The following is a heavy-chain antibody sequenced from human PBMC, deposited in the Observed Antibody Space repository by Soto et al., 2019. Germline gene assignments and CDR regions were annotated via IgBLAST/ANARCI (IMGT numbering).Heavy chain of an antibody. CDR2: MYHSGST. J-gene: IGHJ3*02. Sequence: SETRPLTCAVSGGSISSGGYSWSWIRQPPGKGLEWIGYMYHSGSTYYNPSLKSRVTISIDRSKNQFSLKLSSVTAADTAVYYCARSLYSSGWWATDDAFDIWGQGTMVT. CDR1: GGSISSGGYS. CDR3: ARSLYSSGWWATDDAFDI. V-gene: IGHV4-30-2*01. D-gene: IGHD6-19*01.